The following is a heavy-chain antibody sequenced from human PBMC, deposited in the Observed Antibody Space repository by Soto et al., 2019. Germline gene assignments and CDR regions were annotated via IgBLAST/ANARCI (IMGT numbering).Heavy chain of an antibody. CDR1: GGTFSSYT. CDR2: IIPILGIA. CDR3: ARDYNYDDYGVPAWFDP. J-gene: IGHJ5*02. V-gene: IGHV1-69*04. Sequence: SVKVSCKASGGTFSSYTISWVRQAPGQGLEWMGRIIPILGIANYAQKFQGRVTITADKSTSTAYMELSSLRSEDTAVYYCARDYNYDDYGVPAWFDPWGQGTLVTVSS. D-gene: IGHD4-17*01.